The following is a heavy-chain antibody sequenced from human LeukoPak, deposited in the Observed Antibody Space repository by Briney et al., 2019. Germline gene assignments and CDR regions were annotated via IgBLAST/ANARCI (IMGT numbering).Heavy chain of an antibody. CDR1: GFTFSSYE. CDR2: ISSSGSTI. CDR3: ARKDYYDSSGYSNWFDP. D-gene: IGHD3-22*01. Sequence: GGSLRLSCAASGFTFSSYEMNWVRQAPGKGLEWDSYISSSGSTIYYADSVKGRFTISRDNAKNSLYLQMNSLRAEDTAVYYCARKDYYDSSGYSNWFDPWGQGTLVTVSS. J-gene: IGHJ5*02. V-gene: IGHV3-48*03.